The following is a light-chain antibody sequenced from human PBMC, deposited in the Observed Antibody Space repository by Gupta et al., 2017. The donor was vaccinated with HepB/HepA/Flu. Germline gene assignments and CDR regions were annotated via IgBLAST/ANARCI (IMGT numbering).Light chain of an antibody. V-gene: IGLV6-57*03. Sequence: FILTQPQSVSESPGKTVTITCTRSSRRIDSASVQWFQQRPGSAPTPLIDEDDKRAAGVPDRFTPAVDSAANSASLTITRVERAEEADYCWQSYHSSNQGGVFGGGTKLTVL. CDR1: SRRIDSAS. CDR2: EDD. J-gene: IGLJ3*02. CDR3: QSYHSSNQGGV.